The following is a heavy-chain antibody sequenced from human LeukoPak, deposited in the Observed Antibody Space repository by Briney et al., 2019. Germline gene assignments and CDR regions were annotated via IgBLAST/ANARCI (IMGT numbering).Heavy chain of an antibody. J-gene: IGHJ6*03. CDR3: ARDRYSSSPYYYYYYMDV. V-gene: IGHV3-48*03. CDR2: ISSSGSTI. Sequence: GGSLRLSCAASGFTFSSYEMNWVRQAPGKGLEWVSYISSSGSTIYYADSVKGRFTISRDNAKISLYLQMNSLRAEDTAVYYCARDRYSSSPYYYYYYMDVWGKGTTVTVS. CDR1: GFTFSSYE. D-gene: IGHD6-6*01.